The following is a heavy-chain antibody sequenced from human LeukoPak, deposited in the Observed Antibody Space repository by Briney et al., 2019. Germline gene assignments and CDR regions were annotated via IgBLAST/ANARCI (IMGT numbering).Heavy chain of an antibody. V-gene: IGHV3-7*01. D-gene: IGHD6-19*01. CDR1: GFTFSTYW. J-gene: IGHJ4*02. CDR3: ARDRAVAGLFDY. CDR2: IKEDGSEK. Sequence: GGSLRLSCAASGFTFSTYWMSWVRQAPGKGLEWVANIKEDGSEKNYVDSVKGRFTMSRDNTKNSVYLQMNSLRAEDTAVYYCARDRAVAGLFDYWGQGTLVTVSS.